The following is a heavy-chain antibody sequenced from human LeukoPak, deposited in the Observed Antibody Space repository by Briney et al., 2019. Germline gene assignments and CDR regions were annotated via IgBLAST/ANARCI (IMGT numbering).Heavy chain of an antibody. D-gene: IGHD3-22*01. CDR1: GGSISSYY. J-gene: IGHJ4*02. CDR3: ATEPSSGYYGGLDY. V-gene: IGHV4-59*01. CDR2: IYYSGST. Sequence: SETLSLTCTVSGGSISSYYWSWIRQPPGKGLEWSGYIYYSGSTNYNASLKSRVTISVDTSKNQFSLKLSSVTAADTAVYYCATEPSSGYYGGLDYWGQGTLVTVSS.